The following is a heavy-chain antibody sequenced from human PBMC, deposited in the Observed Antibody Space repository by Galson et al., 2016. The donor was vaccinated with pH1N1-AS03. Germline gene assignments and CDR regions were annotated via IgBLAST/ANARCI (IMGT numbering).Heavy chain of an antibody. D-gene: IGHD3-22*01. Sequence: SLRLSCAASGFSFSNAGMSWVRQAPGKGLEWVGRIKSKTDGETTDYAAPVKGRFTISRDDLKNTLYLQMNSLKTEDTAVYYCATDIPSDTSGYYRIWGQGTMVTVSS. CDR1: GFSFSNAG. V-gene: IGHV3-15*01. J-gene: IGHJ3*02. CDR2: IKSKTDGETT. CDR3: ATDIPSDTSGYYRI.